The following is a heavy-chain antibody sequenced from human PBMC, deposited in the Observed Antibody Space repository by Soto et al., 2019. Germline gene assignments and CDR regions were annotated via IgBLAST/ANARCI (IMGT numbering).Heavy chain of an antibody. Sequence: QVQLVQSGAEVKKPGASVKVSCKASGYTFSSYGISWVRQAPGQGLEWMAWISAYNDNTDYAQKFQGRVIMTTDTSTSTADMELRSLRSDDTAVYYCSRAGRSGSYADFDYGGQGTLVTVSS. V-gene: IGHV1-18*01. CDR1: GYTFSSYG. J-gene: IGHJ4*02. D-gene: IGHD3-10*01. CDR2: ISAYNDNT. CDR3: SRAGRSGSYADFDY.